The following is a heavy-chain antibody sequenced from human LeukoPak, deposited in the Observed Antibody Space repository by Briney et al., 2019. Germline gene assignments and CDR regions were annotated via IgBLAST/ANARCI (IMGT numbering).Heavy chain of an antibody. CDR1: GYSISSGYY. D-gene: IGHD6-13*01. V-gene: IGHV4-38-2*02. CDR2: IYNSGST. CDR3: ARDMSAAGTFDY. Sequence: SETLSLTCTVSGYSISSGYYWGWIRQPPGKGLEWIGSIYNSGSTYYNPSLKSRVTISVDTSKNQFSLKLSSVTAADTAVYYCARDMSAAGTFDYWGQGTLVTVSS. J-gene: IGHJ4*02.